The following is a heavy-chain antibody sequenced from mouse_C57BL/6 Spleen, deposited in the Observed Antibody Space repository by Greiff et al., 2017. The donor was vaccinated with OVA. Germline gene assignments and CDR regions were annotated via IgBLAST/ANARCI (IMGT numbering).Heavy chain of an antibody. J-gene: IGHJ2*01. V-gene: IGHV3-6*01. Sequence: VQLQQSGPGLVKPSQSLSLTCSVTGYSITSGYYWNWIRQFPGNKLEWMGYISYDGSNNSNPSLKNRISITRDTSKNQFFLKLNSVTTEDTATYYCARDGNQGDYYDYWGQGTTLTVSS. D-gene: IGHD2-1*01. CDR1: GYSITSGYY. CDR3: ARDGNQGDYYDY. CDR2: ISYDGSN.